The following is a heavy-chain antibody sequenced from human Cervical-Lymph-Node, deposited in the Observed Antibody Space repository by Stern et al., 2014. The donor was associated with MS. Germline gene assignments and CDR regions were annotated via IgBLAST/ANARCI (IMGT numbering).Heavy chain of an antibody. CDR1: GASFSDNY. V-gene: IGHV4-34*01. D-gene: IGHD1-1*01. Sequence: QVQLQQWCAGLLRPSENLSLTCAVHGASFSDNYWSWIRQTPGKGLEWNGEINSSGATHYNPSLWSRAPLSVAPSRTQFSLKLSSLTAADTAMYYCARERKVERSARLLVSFDVWGQGTLVTVSS. CDR3: ARERKVERSARLLVSFDV. CDR2: INSSGAT. J-gene: IGHJ3*01.